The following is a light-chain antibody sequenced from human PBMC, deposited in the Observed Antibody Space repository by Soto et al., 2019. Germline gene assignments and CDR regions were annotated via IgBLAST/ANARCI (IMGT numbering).Light chain of an antibody. Sequence: QTVVTQSSSASASLGSSVKLTCTLSSGHSSYIIAWHQQQPGKAPRYLMKLEXXXXXXXXXXXXXXFSGSSSGADRYLTXXXXXXXXXXXYYCETWDSNTRVFGGGTKLTVL. CDR3: ETWDSNTRV. V-gene: IGLV4-60*02. CDR1: SGHSSYI. J-gene: IGLJ2*01. CDR2: LEXXXXX.